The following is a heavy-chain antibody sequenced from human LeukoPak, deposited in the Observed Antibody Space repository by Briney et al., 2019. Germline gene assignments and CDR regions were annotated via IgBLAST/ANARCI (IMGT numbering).Heavy chain of an antibody. CDR2: IYTSGST. CDR3: TRDTGTTGEVKFDP. D-gene: IGHD4-17*01. Sequence: PSETLSLTCTVSGGSISNYYWSWIRQPPGKGLEWIGRIYTSGSTAYNPSLKSRVTMSVDTSKSQFSLNLMSVTAADTAVYYCTRDTGTTGEVKFDPWGQGTLVTVSS. J-gene: IGHJ5*02. CDR1: GGSISNYY. V-gene: IGHV4-4*07.